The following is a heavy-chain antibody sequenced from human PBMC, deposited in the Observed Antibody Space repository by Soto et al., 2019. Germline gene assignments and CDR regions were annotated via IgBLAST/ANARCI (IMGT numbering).Heavy chain of an antibody. Sequence: SVKVSCKASGGTFSSYAISWVRQAPGQGLEWMGGIILIFGTANYAQKFQGGVTITADESTSTAYMELSSLRSEDTAVYYCARDKEYSSPPAFDYWGQGTLVTVSS. J-gene: IGHJ4*02. D-gene: IGHD6-6*01. CDR1: GGTFSSYA. CDR2: IILIFGTA. V-gene: IGHV1-69*13. CDR3: ARDKEYSSPPAFDY.